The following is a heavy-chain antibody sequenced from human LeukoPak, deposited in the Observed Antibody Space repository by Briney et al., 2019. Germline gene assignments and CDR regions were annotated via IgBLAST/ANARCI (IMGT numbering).Heavy chain of an antibody. J-gene: IGHJ5*02. D-gene: IGHD6-13*01. Sequence: GASVKVSCKASGYTFTSYGISWVRQAPGQGPEWMGWISAYNGNTNYAQKLQGRVTMTTDTSTSTAYMELRSLRSDDTAVYYCARDSQQLALYNWFDPWGQGTLVTVSP. CDR2: ISAYNGNT. CDR3: ARDSQQLALYNWFDP. V-gene: IGHV1-18*01. CDR1: GYTFTSYG.